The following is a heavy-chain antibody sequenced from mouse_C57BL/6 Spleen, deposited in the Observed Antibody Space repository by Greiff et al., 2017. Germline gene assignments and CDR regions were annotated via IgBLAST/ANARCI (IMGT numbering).Heavy chain of an antibody. CDR1: GYTFTDYE. Sequence: QVQLQQSGAELVRPGASVTLSCKASGYTFTDYEMHWVKQTPVHGLEWIGAIDPETGGTAYNQKFKGKAILTADKSSSTAYMELRSLTSEDSAVYYCTREGYYDYDWFAYWGQGTLVTVSA. D-gene: IGHD2-4*01. CDR3: TREGYYDYDWFAY. V-gene: IGHV1-15*01. J-gene: IGHJ3*01. CDR2: IDPETGGT.